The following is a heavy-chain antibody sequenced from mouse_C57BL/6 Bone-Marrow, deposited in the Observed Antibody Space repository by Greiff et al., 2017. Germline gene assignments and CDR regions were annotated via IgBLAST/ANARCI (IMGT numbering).Heavy chain of an antibody. J-gene: IGHJ2*01. D-gene: IGHD2-3*01. V-gene: IGHV1-63*01. CDR3: ARGYEGYLDY. Sequence: QVQLQQSGAELVRPGPSVKMSCKASGYTFTNYWIGWAKQRPGHGLEWIGDIYPGGGYTNYNEKFKGKATLTADKSSSTAYMQFSSLTSEDSAIYYCARGYEGYLDYWGQGTTLTVSS. CDR1: GYTFTNYW. CDR2: IYPGGGYT.